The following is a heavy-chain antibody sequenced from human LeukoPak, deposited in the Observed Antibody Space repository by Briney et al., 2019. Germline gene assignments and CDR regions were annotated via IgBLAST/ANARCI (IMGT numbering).Heavy chain of an antibody. J-gene: IGHJ4*02. Sequence: SETLSLTCTVSGGSISSYYWSWIRQPPGKGLEWIAYISDIGSINYNPSLKSRVTISLDTSKNQFSLKLSSVTAADTAVYYCARQSATQLWYFDYWGQGSLVTVSS. CDR2: ISDIGSI. D-gene: IGHD5-18*01. CDR3: ARQSATQLWYFDY. V-gene: IGHV4-59*08. CDR1: GGSISSYY.